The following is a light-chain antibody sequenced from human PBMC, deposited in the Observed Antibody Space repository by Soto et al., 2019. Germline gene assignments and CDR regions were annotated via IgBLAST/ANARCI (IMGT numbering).Light chain of an antibody. CDR1: QGIATW. J-gene: IGKJ4*01. Sequence: DIQMTQSPSTLSASLGDRVTITCRASQGIATWLAWYQVKPGKAPKFLIYAVSSLQNGVPSRFSGTGSGTEFTLTISSLQPEDFATYYCLQHNTYPLSFGGGTRVEIK. V-gene: IGKV1-5*01. CDR2: AVS. CDR3: LQHNTYPLS.